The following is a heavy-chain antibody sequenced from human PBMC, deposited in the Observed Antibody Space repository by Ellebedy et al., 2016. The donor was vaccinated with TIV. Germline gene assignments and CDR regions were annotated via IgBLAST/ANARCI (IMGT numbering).Heavy chain of an antibody. V-gene: IGHV3-30-3*01. CDR1: GFAFSTYA. J-gene: IGHJ3*01. CDR2: ISYEAGGIK. Sequence: GESLKISXAGSGFAFSTYAMQWVRQAPGKGLEWVAVISYEAGGIKYYADSVKGRFTISRDNSKNTLFLQMNSLRTEDTAVYYCARDWATSLAPSTSWYHDAFDFWGQGTMVTVFS. CDR3: ARDWATSLAPSTSWYHDAFDF. D-gene: IGHD6-13*01.